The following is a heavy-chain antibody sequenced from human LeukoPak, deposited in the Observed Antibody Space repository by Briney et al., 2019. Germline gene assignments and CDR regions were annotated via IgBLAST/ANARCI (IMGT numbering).Heavy chain of an antibody. D-gene: IGHD3-16*01. V-gene: IGHV4-34*01. CDR1: GGSFSGYY. J-gene: IGHJ4*02. Sequence: SETLSLTCAVYGGSFSGYYWSWIRQPPGKGLEWIGEINHSGSTNYNPSLKSRVTISVDTSKNQFSLKLSSVTAADTAVYYCARGIRLRPTIDHWGQGTLVTVSS. CDR2: INHSGST. CDR3: ARGIRLRPTIDH.